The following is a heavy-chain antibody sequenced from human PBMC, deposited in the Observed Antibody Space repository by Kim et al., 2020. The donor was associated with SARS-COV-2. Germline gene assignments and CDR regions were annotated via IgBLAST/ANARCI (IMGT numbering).Heavy chain of an antibody. D-gene: IGHD2-2*01. V-gene: IGHV4-34*01. Sequence: SRVTISVDTSKNQFSLKLSSVTAADTAVYYCASRGVVPAAPRGLDGMDVWGQGTTVTVSS. CDR3: ASRGVVPAAPRGLDGMDV. J-gene: IGHJ6*02.